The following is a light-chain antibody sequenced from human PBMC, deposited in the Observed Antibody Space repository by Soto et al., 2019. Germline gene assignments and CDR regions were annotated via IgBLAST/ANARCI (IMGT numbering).Light chain of an antibody. CDR3: QQRSNWPPWYT. J-gene: IGKJ2*01. CDR2: DAS. CDR1: QSVSSY. V-gene: IGKV3-11*01. Sequence: PGERATLSCRASQSVSSYLAWYQQKPGQAPRLLIYDASNRATGIPARFSGSGSGTDFTLTISSLEPEDFAVYYCQQRSNWPPWYTFGQGTKLEIK.